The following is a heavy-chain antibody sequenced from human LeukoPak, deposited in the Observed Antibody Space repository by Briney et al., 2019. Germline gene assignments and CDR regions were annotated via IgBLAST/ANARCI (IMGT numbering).Heavy chain of an antibody. D-gene: IGHD3-10*01. CDR1: GFSLSTSGMC. Sequence: SGPTLVNPTQTITLTCTFSGFSLSTSGMCVSWIRQPPGKALEWLARIDWDDDKYYSTSLKTRLSISKDTSKNQVVLTVTNMDPVDTATYYCARASTYGSGRWLDYWGQGTLVTVSS. J-gene: IGHJ4*02. CDR3: ARASTYGSGRWLDY. V-gene: IGHV2-70*11. CDR2: IDWDDDK.